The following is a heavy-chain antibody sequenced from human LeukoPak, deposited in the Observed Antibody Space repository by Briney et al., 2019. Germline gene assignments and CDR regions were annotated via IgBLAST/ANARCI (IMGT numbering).Heavy chain of an antibody. CDR3: AKIGLVHYYYYYMDV. CDR2: ISWNSGSI. V-gene: IGHV3-9*01. CDR1: GFTFYDYA. J-gene: IGHJ6*03. D-gene: IGHD6-19*01. Sequence: GRSLRLSCAASGFTFYDYAMHWVRHAPGKGLEWVSGISWNSGSIGYADSVKGRFTISRDNAKNSLYLQMNSLRAEDTALYYCAKIGLVHYYYYYMDVWGKGTTVTVSS.